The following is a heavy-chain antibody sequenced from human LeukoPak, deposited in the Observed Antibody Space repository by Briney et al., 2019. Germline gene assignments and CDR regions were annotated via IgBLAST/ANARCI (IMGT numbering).Heavy chain of an antibody. CDR2: IHYSGST. D-gene: IGHD3-3*01. CDR3: ARTSISGNYYMDV. Sequence: SETLSLICPVSGGSITSHYWSWIRQPPGKGLEWIGYIHYSGSTYYNPSLKSRVTISVDTSKNQFSLNLSSVTAADTGVYYCARTSISGNYYMDVWGRGTTVTVSS. CDR1: GGSITSHY. J-gene: IGHJ6*03. V-gene: IGHV4-59*11.